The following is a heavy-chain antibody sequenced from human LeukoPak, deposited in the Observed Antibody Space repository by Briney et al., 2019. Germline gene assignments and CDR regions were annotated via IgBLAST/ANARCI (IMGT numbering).Heavy chain of an antibody. CDR3: ARHDTTYYYDSSGYALDY. V-gene: IGHV4-61*08. Sequence: ETLSLTCTVSGGSISSGGYYWSWIRQPPGKGLEWIGYIYYSGSTNYNPSLKSRVTISVDTSKNQFSLKLSSVTAADTAVYYCARHDTTYYYDSSGYALDYWGQGTLVTVSS. CDR1: GGSISSGGYY. D-gene: IGHD3-22*01. J-gene: IGHJ4*02. CDR2: IYYSGST.